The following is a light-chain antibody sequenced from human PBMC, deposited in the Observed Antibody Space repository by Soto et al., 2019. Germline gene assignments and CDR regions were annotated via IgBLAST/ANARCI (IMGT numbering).Light chain of an antibody. V-gene: IGKV3-20*01. CDR3: QQYGRSQGWT. J-gene: IGKJ1*01. Sequence: DIVLTQSPVILSLSPGERATLSCRASQSVTSGYFAWYQQKPGQAPRLLIYGASSRATGIPDRFSGGGSGTDFTLTISRLEPEDFAVYFCQQYGRSQGWTFGQGTKVEIK. CDR1: QSVTSGY. CDR2: GAS.